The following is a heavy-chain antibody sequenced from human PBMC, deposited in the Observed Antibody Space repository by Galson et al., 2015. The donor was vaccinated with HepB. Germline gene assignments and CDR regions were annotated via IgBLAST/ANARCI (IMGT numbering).Heavy chain of an antibody. J-gene: IGHJ6*03. CDR2: ISAYNGNT. CDR1: GYTFTSYG. CDR3: ARAEADYDFWSAKYYYYYMDV. Sequence: SVKVSCKASGYTFTSYGISWVRQAPGQGLEWMGWISAYNGNTNYAQKLQGRVTMTTDTSTSTAYMELRSLRSDDTAVYYCARAEADYDFWSAKYYYYYMDVWGKGTTVTVSS. V-gene: IGHV1-18*01. D-gene: IGHD3-3*01.